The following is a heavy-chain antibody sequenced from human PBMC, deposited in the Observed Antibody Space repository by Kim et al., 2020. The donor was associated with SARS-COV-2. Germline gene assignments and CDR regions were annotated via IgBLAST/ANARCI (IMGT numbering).Heavy chain of an antibody. D-gene: IGHD3-10*01. CDR1: GFLFSTYA. CDR3: VRNMVRGDF. Sequence: GGSLRLSCGASGFLFSTYAMSWVRQAPGKGLEWVSAIRGNGASTFYADSVKGRFNISRDNSKNTLDLEMNSLRVEDTAVYFCVRNMVRGDFWGPGVLVT. J-gene: IGHJ4*02. CDR2: IRGNGAST. V-gene: IGHV3-23*01.